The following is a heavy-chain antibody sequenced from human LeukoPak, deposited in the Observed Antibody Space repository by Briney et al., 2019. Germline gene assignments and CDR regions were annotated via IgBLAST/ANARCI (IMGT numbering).Heavy chain of an antibody. CDR1: GGSISSGGYS. CDR2: TYHSGST. J-gene: IGHJ4*02. CDR3: ARGDGYNNYFDY. Sequence: SETLSLTCAVSGGSISSGGYSWSWIRQPPGKGLEWIGYTYHSGSTYYNPSLKSRVTISVDRSKNQFSLKLSSVTAADTAVYYCARGDGYNNYFDYWGQGTLVTVSS. D-gene: IGHD5-24*01. V-gene: IGHV4-30-2*01.